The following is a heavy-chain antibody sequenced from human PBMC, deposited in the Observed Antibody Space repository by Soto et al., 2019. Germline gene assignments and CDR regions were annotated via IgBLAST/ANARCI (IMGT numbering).Heavy chain of an antibody. Sequence: PSATLSPTCPVSGGSISSSSYYWGWIRQPPGKGLEWIGSIYYSGSTYYNPSLKSRVTISVDTSKNQFSLKLSSVTAADTAVYYCARHPRSGYEANYYYYMDVWGKGTTVTVSS. D-gene: IGHD5-12*01. CDR1: GGSISSSSYY. J-gene: IGHJ6*03. CDR3: ARHPRSGYEANYYYYMDV. V-gene: IGHV4-39*01. CDR2: IYYSGST.